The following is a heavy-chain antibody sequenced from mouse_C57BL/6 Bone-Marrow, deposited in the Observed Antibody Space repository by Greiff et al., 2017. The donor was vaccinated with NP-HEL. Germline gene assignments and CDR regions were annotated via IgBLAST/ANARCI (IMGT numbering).Heavy chain of an antibody. CDR3: ASGGLLRFLDY. D-gene: IGHD2-3*01. Sequence: EVQLVESGPGLVKPSQSLSLTCSVTGYSITSGYYWNWIRQFPGNKLEWMGYISYDGSNNYNPSLKNRISITRDTSKNQFFLKLNSVTTEDTATYYCASGGLLRFLDYWGQGTTLTVSS. V-gene: IGHV3-6*01. CDR2: ISYDGSN. J-gene: IGHJ2*01. CDR1: GYSITSGYY.